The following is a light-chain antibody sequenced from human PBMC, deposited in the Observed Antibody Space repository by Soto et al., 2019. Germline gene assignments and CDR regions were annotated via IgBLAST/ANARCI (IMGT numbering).Light chain of an antibody. CDR1: SSDVGGYNY. J-gene: IGLJ1*01. CDR2: DVS. Sequence: QSALTQPASVSGSPGQSIIISCTGTSSDVGGYNYVSWYQQHPGKAPKLMIYDVSNRPSGVSNRFSGSKSGNTASLTISGLQAEDEADYYCSSYTGSSTYVFGTGTQLTVL. CDR3: SSYTGSSTYV. V-gene: IGLV2-14*01.